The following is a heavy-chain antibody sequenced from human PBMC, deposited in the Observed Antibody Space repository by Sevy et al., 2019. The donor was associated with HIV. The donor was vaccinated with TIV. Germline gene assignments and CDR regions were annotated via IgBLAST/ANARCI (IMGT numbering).Heavy chain of an antibody. D-gene: IGHD5-12*01. CDR2: IWYDGSNK. V-gene: IGHV3-33*01. Sequence: GESLNISCAASGFTFSSYGMHWVRQAPGKGLEWVAVIWYDGSNKYYADSVKGRFTISRDNSKNTLYLQMNSLRAEDTAVYYCARGVVDIVATIDYWGQGTLVTVSS. J-gene: IGHJ4*02. CDR1: GFTFSSYG. CDR3: ARGVVDIVATIDY.